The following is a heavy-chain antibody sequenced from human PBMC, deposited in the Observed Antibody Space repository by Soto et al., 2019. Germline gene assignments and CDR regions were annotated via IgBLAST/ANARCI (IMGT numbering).Heavy chain of an antibody. CDR3: AREIRGAIGPLDY. CDR2: VSGDGRTK. V-gene: IGHV3-30*09. J-gene: IGHJ4*02. Sequence: QVELVGSGGGVVQPGTSLRLSCAASGFTFSAYSINWVRQSPGKGLEWVAVVSGDGRTKYYADSVKGRLAISRDNSMNTVYLQVNSLSPDDTAVYYCAREIRGAIGPLDYWGQGTLVTVSS. CDR1: GFTFSAYS.